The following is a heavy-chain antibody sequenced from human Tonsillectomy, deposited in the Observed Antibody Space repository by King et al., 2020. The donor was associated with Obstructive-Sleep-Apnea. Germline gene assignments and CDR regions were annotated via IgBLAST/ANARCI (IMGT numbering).Heavy chain of an antibody. J-gene: IGHJ6*02. CDR2: ISYDGSNK. CDR1: GFTFSSYA. CDR3: ARDWDIVVVVAATLGWGMDV. Sequence: QVQLVESGGGVVQPGRSLRLSCAASGFTFSSYAMHWVRQAPGKGLEWVAVISYDGSNKYYADSVKGRFTISRDNSKNTLYLQINSLRAEDTAVYYCARDWDIVVVVAATLGWGMDVWGQGTTVTVSS. V-gene: IGHV3-30-3*01. D-gene: IGHD2-15*01.